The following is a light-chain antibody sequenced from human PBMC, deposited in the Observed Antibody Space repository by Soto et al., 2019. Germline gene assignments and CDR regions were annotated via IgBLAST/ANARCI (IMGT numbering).Light chain of an antibody. Sequence: QSVLTQPPSASGTPGQKVTISCSGSSSNIGSDFVYWFQQLPGTAPTLLIYRNNQRPSGVPDRFSGSKSGTSASLAISGLRSEDEAEYYCASWDGSLRGWVFGGGTKVTVL. CDR3: ASWDGSLRGWV. CDR1: SSNIGSDF. CDR2: RNN. V-gene: IGLV1-47*01. J-gene: IGLJ3*02.